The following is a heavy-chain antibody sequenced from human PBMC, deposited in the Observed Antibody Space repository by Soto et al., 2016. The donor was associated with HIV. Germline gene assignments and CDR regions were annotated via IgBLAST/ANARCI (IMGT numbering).Heavy chain of an antibody. D-gene: IGHD3-3*02. CDR3: AKDPSGREGRSISWFDS. J-gene: IGHJ5*01. CDR2: ISGRGGTK. V-gene: IGHV3-23*01. Sequence: EVQLLESGGGLVQPGGSLRLSCAASGFTFSSYAMTWVRQAPGKGLEWVSTISGRGGTKYYADSVEGRFTISRDNSKNTLHLQMNSLRAEDTAFYYCAKDPSGREGRSISWFDSVGPGNPWSTVSS. CDR1: GFTFSSYA.